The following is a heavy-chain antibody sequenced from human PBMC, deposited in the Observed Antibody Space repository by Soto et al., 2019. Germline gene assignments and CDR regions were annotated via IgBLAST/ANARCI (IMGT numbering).Heavy chain of an antibody. V-gene: IGHV4-59*01. J-gene: IGHJ5*02. CDR1: GGSISSYY. Sequence: SETLSLTCTVSGGSISSYYWSWIRQPPGKGLEWIEYIYYSGSTNYNPSLKSRVTISVDTSKNQFSLKLSSVTAADTAVYYCARSRQQRLDNWFDPWGQGTLVTVSS. CDR3: ARSRQQRLDNWFDP. CDR2: IYYSGST. D-gene: IGHD6-13*01.